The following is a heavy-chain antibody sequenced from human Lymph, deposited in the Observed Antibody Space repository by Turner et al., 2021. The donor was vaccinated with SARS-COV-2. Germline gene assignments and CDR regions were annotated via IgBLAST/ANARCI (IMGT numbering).Heavy chain of an antibody. CDR3: ARHGFGGWYGGGIDV. V-gene: IGHV4-59*08. Sequence: QVQLQESGTGLVKPSETLSLTCTVSGGSISSYYCSWIRQTPGKGLDWIGYIHYIVSTNYSPSLKSGVAISGDTSKNQFSLKLNSVTAADTAVYYCARHGFGGWYGGGIDVWGQGTTVTVSS. J-gene: IGHJ6*02. CDR2: IHYIVST. CDR1: GGSISSYY. D-gene: IGHD6-19*01.